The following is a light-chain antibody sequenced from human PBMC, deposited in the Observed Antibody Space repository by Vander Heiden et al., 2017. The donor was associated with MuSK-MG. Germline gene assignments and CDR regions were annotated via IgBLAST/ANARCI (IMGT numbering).Light chain of an antibody. J-gene: IGLJ3*02. CDR2: GKN. Sequence: SSELTQDPAVSVALGQTVRITCQGDSLSSYYASWYQQKPGQAPVLVIYGKNNRPSGIPDRFSGSSSGNTASLTITGAQAEDEADYYCNPRDSSGNHRWVFGGGTKLTVL. CDR3: NPRDSSGNHRWV. CDR1: SLSSYY. V-gene: IGLV3-19*01.